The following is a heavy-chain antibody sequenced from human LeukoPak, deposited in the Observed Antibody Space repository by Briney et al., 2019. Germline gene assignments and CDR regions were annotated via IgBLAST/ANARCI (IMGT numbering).Heavy chain of an antibody. J-gene: IGHJ6*02. CDR2: INSGGDT. D-gene: IGHD3-16*02. CDR1: GSNITYNY. Sequence: GGSLRLSCAASGSNITYNYMTWVRQAPGKGLEWVSLINSGGDTYYADSLKGRITVSRDTSNNALFLQMSGLRPEDTAVYYCARTSFYYDMDVWGQGTTVTASS. CDR3: ARTSFYYDMDV. V-gene: IGHV3-53*05.